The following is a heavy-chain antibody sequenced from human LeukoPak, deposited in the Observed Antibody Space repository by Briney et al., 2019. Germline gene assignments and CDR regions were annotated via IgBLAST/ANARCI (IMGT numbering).Heavy chain of an antibody. CDR1: GFTFSSYG. CDR3: ARRIDRGWGSMFDP. J-gene: IGHJ5*02. D-gene: IGHD3-16*01. Sequence: GGSLRLSCAASGFTFSSYGMHWVRQAPGKGLEWVAFIRYDGSNTYYADSVKGRFIISRDNSKNTLYLQMNSLRSEDTAVYYCARRIDRGWGSMFDPWGQGTLVTVSS. V-gene: IGHV3-30*02. CDR2: IRYDGSNT.